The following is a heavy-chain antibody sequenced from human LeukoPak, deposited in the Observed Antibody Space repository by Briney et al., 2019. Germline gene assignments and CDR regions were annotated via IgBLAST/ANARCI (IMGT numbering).Heavy chain of an antibody. CDR3: ERDRVSDFWSGYYKDYYGMDV. CDR2: ISYDGSNK. D-gene: IGHD3-3*01. V-gene: IGHV3-30-3*01. CDR1: EFTFSSYA. Sequence: GRSLRLSCAASEFTFSSYAMHWVRQAPGKGLEWVAVISYDGSNKYYADSVKGRFTISRDNSKNTLYLQMNSLRAEDTAVYYCERDRVSDFWSGYYKDYYGMDVWGQGTTVTVSS. J-gene: IGHJ6*02.